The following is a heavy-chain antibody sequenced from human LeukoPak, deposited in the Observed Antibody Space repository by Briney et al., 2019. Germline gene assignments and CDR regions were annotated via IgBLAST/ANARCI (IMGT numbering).Heavy chain of an antibody. CDR3: ARSLGNYYYYYMDV. D-gene: IGHD1-1*01. CDR2: IYYSGST. J-gene: IGHJ6*03. CDR1: GGSISSGGYS. V-gene: IGHV4-30-4*07. Sequence: SETPSLTCAVSGGSISSGGYSWSWIRQPPGKGLEWIGYIYYSGSTYYNPSLKSRVTISVDTSKNQFSLKLSSVTAADTAVYYCARSLGNYYYYYMDVWGKGTTVTVSS.